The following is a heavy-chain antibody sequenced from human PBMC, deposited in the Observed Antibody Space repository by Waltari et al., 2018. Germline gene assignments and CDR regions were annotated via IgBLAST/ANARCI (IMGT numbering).Heavy chain of an antibody. CDR1: GFTFNEYV. CDR3: AKLGSRHQALNFDY. D-gene: IGHD3-16*01. V-gene: IGHV3-23*01. CDR2: ISASDDST. Sequence: EVQLLESGGGLVQPGGSLRLSCAASGFTFNEYVMTWVRQAPGKGLEWVSAISASDDSTYYADYVKGRFTISRDNSKNTLYLQMNSLRAEDTALYYCAKLGSRHQALNFDYWGQGTLVTVSS. J-gene: IGHJ4*02.